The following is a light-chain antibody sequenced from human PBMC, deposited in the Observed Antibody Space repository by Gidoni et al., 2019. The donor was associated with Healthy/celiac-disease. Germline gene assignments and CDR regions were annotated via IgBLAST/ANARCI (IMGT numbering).Light chain of an antibody. CDR2: DAS. CDR1: QSVSSY. Sequence: EIVLTQSPATLSLSPGERATLSCRASQSVSSYLAWYQQKPGQAPRLLIYDASTRATGIPARCSGSGSGTDFTLTISSLEPEEFAVYYCQQRSNWPPITFGQGTRLEIK. CDR3: QQRSNWPPIT. J-gene: IGKJ5*01. V-gene: IGKV3-11*01.